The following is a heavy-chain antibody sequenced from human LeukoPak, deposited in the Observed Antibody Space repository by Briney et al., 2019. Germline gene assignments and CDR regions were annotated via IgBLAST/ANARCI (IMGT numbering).Heavy chain of an antibody. J-gene: IGHJ4*02. CDR3: ARVDGSEKTMDY. V-gene: IGHV1-69*06. Sequence: VASVKASCKASGGTFSSYAISWVRQAPGQGLEWMGGIIPIFGTANYAQKFQGRVTITADKSTSTAYMELSSLRSEDTAVYYCARVDGSEKTMDYWGQGTLVTVSS. CDR1: GGTFSSYA. D-gene: IGHD3-10*01. CDR2: IIPIFGTA.